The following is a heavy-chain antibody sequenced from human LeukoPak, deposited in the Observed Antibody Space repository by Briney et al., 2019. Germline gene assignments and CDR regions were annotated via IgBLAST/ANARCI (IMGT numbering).Heavy chain of an antibody. CDR1: GGTFSSYA. V-gene: IGHV1-69*04. CDR2: IIPILGIA. J-gene: IGHJ4*02. D-gene: IGHD4-17*01. CDR3: AAGGMTTVTID. Sequence: ASVKVSCKASGGTFSSYAISWVRQAPGQGLEWMGRIIPILGIANYAQKFQGRVTITADKSTSTAYMELSSLRSEDTAVYYRAAGGMTTVTIDWGQGTLVTVSS.